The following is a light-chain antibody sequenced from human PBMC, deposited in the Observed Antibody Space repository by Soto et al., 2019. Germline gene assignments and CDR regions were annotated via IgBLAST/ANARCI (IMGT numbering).Light chain of an antibody. CDR3: SSYTNSTLV. CDR2: EVS. V-gene: IGLV2-18*02. CDR1: SGDIGTYNR. Sequence: QSALTQPPSVSGSPGQSVTISCTGTSGDIGTYNRVSWYQQTPGTPPKGMIYEVSNRPSGVPYRFSGSQSGNTASLTISWLQAEDGADYYCSSYTNSTLVFGGGTKLTV. J-gene: IGLJ2*01.